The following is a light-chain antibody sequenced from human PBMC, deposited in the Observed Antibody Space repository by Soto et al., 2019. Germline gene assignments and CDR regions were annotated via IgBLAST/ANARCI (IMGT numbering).Light chain of an antibody. CDR1: QSVSSN. V-gene: IGKV3-11*01. CDR3: QQRSSWPT. J-gene: IGKJ2*01. Sequence: EIVLTQSPATLSLSPGERATLSCRASQSVSSNLAWYQQKIGQAPRLLIYDAFNRATGIPARFSVSGSGTDFTLTISNLEPEDFAVYYCQQRSSWPTFGQGTKLEIK. CDR2: DAF.